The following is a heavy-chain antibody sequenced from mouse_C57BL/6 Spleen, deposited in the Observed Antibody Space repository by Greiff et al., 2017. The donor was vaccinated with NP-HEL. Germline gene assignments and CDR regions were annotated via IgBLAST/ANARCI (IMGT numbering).Heavy chain of an antibody. CDR3: ARYDGYYVDY. V-gene: IGHV1-69*01. CDR1: GYTFTSYW. CDR2: IDPSDSYT. J-gene: IGHJ2*01. Sequence: QVQLKQPGAELVMPGASVKLSCKASGYTFTSYWMHWVKQRPGQGLEWIGEIDPSDSYTNYNQKFKGKSTLTVDKSSSTAYMQLSSLTSEDSAVYYCARYDGYYVDYWGQGTTLTVSS. D-gene: IGHD2-3*01.